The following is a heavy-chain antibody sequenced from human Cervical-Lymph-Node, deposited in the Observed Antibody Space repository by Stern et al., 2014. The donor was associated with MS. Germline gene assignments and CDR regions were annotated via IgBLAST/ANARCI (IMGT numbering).Heavy chain of an antibody. D-gene: IGHD6-19*01. CDR3: ARQDAVAGLDY. J-gene: IGHJ4*02. Sequence: QVQLVQSGAEVIKPGSSVKVSCKSSGDTSKNDPISWVRQAPGQGLEWIGGIIPILVTPNYAQKCQGRVTITADGSTGTVYMEISSLRSEDTAVYYCARQDAVAGLDYWGQGTLVTVSS. CDR2: IIPILVTP. V-gene: IGHV1-69*01. CDR1: GDTSKNDP.